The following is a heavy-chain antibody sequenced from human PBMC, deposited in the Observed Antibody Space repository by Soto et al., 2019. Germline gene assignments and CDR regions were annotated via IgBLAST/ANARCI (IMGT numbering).Heavy chain of an antibody. CDR3: EKYKYRANPGHPFDC. Sequence: GGSLRLSCGASGFRFRNYGIHWVRKAPGKGLEGVAGISDDENNKYYDESVKGRFTNVRDNSKNTLYLQMNSLRVEDTALYYCEKYKYRANPGHPFDCWGQGTVVTVSS. CDR2: ISDDENNK. J-gene: IGHJ4*02. CDR1: GFRFRNYG. D-gene: IGHD3-16*02. V-gene: IGHV3-30*18.